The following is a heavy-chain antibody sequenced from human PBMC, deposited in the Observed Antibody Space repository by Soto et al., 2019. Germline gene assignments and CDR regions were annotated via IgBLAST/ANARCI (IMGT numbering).Heavy chain of an antibody. CDR3: ARGMATIFAPRVPFDY. CDR1: GGTFSSYA. CDR2: ISAYNGNT. V-gene: IGHV1-18*01. D-gene: IGHD3-3*01. J-gene: IGHJ4*02. Sequence: QVQLVQSGAEVKKPGSSVKVSCKASGGTFSSYAISWVRQAPGQGLEWMGWISAYNGNTNYAQKLQGRVTMTTDTYTSTAYMELRSLRSDDTAVYYCARGMATIFAPRVPFDYWGQGTLVTVSS.